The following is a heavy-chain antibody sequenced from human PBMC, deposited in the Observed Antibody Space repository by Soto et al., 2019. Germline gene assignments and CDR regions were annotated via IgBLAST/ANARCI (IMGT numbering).Heavy chain of an antibody. CDR2: ISYDGSNK. J-gene: IGHJ5*02. D-gene: IGHD2-15*01. Sequence: QVQLVESGGGVVQPGRSLRLSCAASGFTFSSYAMHWVRQAPGKGLEWVAAISYDGSNKYYADSVKGRFTISRDNSKNTLYLQMNSLRAEDTAVYYCARDEGCSGGSCWVEPLDPWGQGTLVTVSS. V-gene: IGHV3-30-3*01. CDR1: GFTFSSYA. CDR3: ARDEGCSGGSCWVEPLDP.